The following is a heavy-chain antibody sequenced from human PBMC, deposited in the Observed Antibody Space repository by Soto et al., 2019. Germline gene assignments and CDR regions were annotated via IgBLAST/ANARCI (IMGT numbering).Heavy chain of an antibody. V-gene: IGHV1-69*06. CDR2: IIPIFGTA. Sequence: QVQLVQSGAEVKKPGSSVNVSCKASGGTFSSYAISWVRQAPGQGLEWMGGIIPIFGTANYAQKFQGRVTITADKSTSTAYMELSSLRSEDTAVYYCASPGRDYYDSSGYYFDYWGQGTLVTVSS. J-gene: IGHJ4*02. CDR3: ASPGRDYYDSSGYYFDY. CDR1: GGTFSSYA. D-gene: IGHD3-22*01.